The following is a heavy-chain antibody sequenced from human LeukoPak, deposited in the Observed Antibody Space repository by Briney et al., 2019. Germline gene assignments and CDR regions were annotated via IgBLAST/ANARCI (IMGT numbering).Heavy chain of an antibody. D-gene: IGHD6-19*01. CDR3: AGSGWSFDAFDF. J-gene: IGHJ3*01. CDR1: GGSISSYY. CDR2: IHHSGST. Sequence: SETLSLTCTVSGGSISSYYWSWIRQPPGKGLERIGYIHHSGSTNYSPSLKSRVTISVDTSKNRFSLRLSSLTAADTAVYFCAGSGWSFDAFDFWGQGTMVTVSS. V-gene: IGHV4-59*08.